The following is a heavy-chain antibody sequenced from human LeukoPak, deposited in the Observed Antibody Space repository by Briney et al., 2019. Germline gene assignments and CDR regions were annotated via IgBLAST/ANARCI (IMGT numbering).Heavy chain of an antibody. Sequence: SETLSLTCAVYGGSFSGYYWSWIRQPPGKGLEWIGYIYYSGSTNYNPSLKSRVTISVDTSKNQFSLKLSSVTAADTAVYYCARESDADGMDVWGQGTTVTVSS. J-gene: IGHJ6*02. CDR3: ARESDADGMDV. CDR1: GGSFSGYY. CDR2: IYYSGST. V-gene: IGHV4-59*01.